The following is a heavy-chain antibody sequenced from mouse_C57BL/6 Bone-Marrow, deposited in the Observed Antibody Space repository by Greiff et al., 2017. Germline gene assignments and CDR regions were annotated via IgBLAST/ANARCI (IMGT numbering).Heavy chain of an antibody. D-gene: IGHD2-5*01. CDR1: GFTFSSYT. Sequence: EVKLVESGGGLVKPGGSLKLSCAASGFTFSSYTMSWVRQTPEKRLEWVATISGGGGNTYYPESVKGRFTISRDNAKNTLYLQMSSLRSEDTALYYCARHSTYYSNYNYRGQGTTLTVSS. J-gene: IGHJ2*01. CDR3: ARHSTYYSNYNY. CDR2: ISGGGGNT. V-gene: IGHV5-9*01.